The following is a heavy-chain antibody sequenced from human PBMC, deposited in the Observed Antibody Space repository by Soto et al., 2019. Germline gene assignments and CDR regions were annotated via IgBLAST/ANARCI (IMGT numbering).Heavy chain of an antibody. CDR3: AIRRSGWYLKYFQH. J-gene: IGHJ1*01. V-gene: IGHV4-34*01. Sequence: QVQLQQWGAGLLKPSETLSLTCAVYGGSFSSYYWSWIRQPPGKGLEWIGEINHSGSTNYNPSLKSRVTISVDTSTEQFSLKVSSVTAADTAVYYCAIRRSGWYLKYFQHWGQGTLVTVSS. CDR2: INHSGST. D-gene: IGHD6-19*01. CDR1: GGSFSSYY.